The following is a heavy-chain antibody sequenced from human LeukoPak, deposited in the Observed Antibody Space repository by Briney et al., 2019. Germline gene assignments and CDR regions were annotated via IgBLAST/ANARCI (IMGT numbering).Heavy chain of an antibody. Sequence: SVKVSCKASGYTFTGYYMYWVRQAPGQGLEWVGWINPNSGDTNYAPKFQGRVTLTRDTSISTAYMELTSLTSDDTAVYYCARGDPDAFDIWGQGTMVTVSS. CDR1: GYTFTGYY. CDR2: INPNSGDT. CDR3: ARGDPDAFDI. V-gene: IGHV1-2*02. J-gene: IGHJ3*02.